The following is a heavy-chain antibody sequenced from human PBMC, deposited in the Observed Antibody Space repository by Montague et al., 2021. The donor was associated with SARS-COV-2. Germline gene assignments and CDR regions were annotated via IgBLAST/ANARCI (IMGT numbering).Heavy chain of an antibody. V-gene: IGHV4-59*01. CDR2: IYYSGST. CDR3: ARGLSRYSSGKTPFLHSEMDV. Sequence: SETLSLTGTVSGGSISSYYWSWIRQPPGKGLEWIGYIYYSGSTNYNPSLKSRVTISVDTPKNQFSLKLSSVTAADTAVYYCARGLSRYSSGKTPFLHSEMDVWGQGTTVTVSS. D-gene: IGHD6-19*01. CDR1: GGSISSYY. J-gene: IGHJ6*02.